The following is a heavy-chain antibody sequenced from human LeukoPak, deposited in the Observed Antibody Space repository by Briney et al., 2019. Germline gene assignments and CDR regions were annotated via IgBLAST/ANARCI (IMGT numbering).Heavy chain of an antibody. J-gene: IGHJ5*02. Sequence: GGSLRLSCAAPGFTFSSYAMSWVRQAPGKGGEWVSDIRGSGGSTYYADSVKGRFTISRDNSKNTLYLQMNSLRAEDTAVYYCAKVEIVVVPAAKPTTRTSWFDPWGQGTLVTVSS. D-gene: IGHD2-2*01. CDR3: AKVEIVVVPAAKPTTRTSWFDP. V-gene: IGHV3-23*01. CDR1: GFTFSSYA. CDR2: IRGSGGST.